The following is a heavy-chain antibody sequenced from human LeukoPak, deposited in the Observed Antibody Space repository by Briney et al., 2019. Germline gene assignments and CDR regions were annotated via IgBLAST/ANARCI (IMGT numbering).Heavy chain of an antibody. D-gene: IGHD6-19*01. CDR3: ARPSVAGPYIDF. CDR1: GFTFITYW. V-gene: IGHV3-74*01. J-gene: IGHJ4*02. CDR2: INNDGSNT. Sequence: GGSLRLSCAASGFTFITYWMHWVRQAPGNGLVWVSRINNDGSNTNYADSVKGRFTISRDNAKNTLYLQMNSLRAEDTAVYYCARPSVAGPYIDFWGQGTLVTVSS.